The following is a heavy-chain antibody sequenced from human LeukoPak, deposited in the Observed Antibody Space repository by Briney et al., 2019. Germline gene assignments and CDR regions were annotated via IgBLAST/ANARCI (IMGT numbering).Heavy chain of an antibody. D-gene: IGHD3-22*01. CDR3: ASWAATYYYDSSGIPPDY. V-gene: IGHV3-21*01. J-gene: IGHJ4*02. Sequence: GGSLRLSCAASGFTFSSYSMNWVRQAPGKGLEWVPSISSSSSYIYYADSVKGRFTISRDNAKNSLYLQMNSLRAEDTAVYYCASWAATYYYDSSGIPPDYWGQGTLVTVSS. CDR1: GFTFSSYS. CDR2: ISSSSSYI.